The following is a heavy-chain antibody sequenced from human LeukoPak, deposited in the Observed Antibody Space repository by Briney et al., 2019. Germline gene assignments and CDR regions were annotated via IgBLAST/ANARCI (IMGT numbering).Heavy chain of an antibody. CDR3: ARTLSRYFDGSDHYHRGIDY. CDR2: VDWNDNK. Sequence: SGPTLVNPTQTLTLTCTFSGFSLSTSAMCVSWIRQPPGKALEWLALVDWNDNKFYSTSLKTRLTISKDTSKNQVVLTMTNMDPVDTATYYCARTLSRYFDGSDHYHRGIDYWGQGTLVTVSS. V-gene: IGHV2-70*01. J-gene: IGHJ4*02. CDR1: GFSLSTSAMC. D-gene: IGHD3-22*01.